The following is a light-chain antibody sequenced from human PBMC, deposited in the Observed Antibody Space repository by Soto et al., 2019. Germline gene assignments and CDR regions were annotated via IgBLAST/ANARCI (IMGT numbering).Light chain of an antibody. CDR3: QQFNNYPNT. Sequence: IQLTQSPSSLSASVGDRVTITCRASRDIRNYLAWYQQRPGKAPKLLIFSASTLQGGVPSRFSASGSGTDFSLTISSLQPEDAATYYCQQFNNYPNTFGQGTRLEIK. CDR1: RDIRNY. V-gene: IGKV1-9*01. CDR2: SAS. J-gene: IGKJ5*01.